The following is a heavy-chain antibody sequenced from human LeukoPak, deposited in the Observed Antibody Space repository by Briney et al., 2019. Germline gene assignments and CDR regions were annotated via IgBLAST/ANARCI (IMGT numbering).Heavy chain of an antibody. J-gene: IGHJ3*02. D-gene: IGHD2-2*01. CDR2: IYYSGST. Sequence: SETLSLTCTVSGGSISSCDYYWSWIRQPPGKGLEWIGYIYYSGSTYYNPSLKSRVTISVDTSKNQFSLKLSSVTAADTAVYYCARERVGYCSSTSCYAFDIWGQGTMVTVSS. CDR1: GGSISSCDYY. V-gene: IGHV4-30-4*08. CDR3: ARERVGYCSSTSCYAFDI.